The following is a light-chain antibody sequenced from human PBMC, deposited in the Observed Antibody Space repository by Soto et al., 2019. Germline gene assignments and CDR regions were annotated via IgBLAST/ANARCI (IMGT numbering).Light chain of an antibody. CDR1: QSITGW. CDR2: KAS. Sequence: DIQMTQSPSTLSASVGDRVTITCRASQSITGWLAWFQQKPGKAPKLLISKASNLESGVPSRFSGSGSGTEFTLTVSRLEPEDFAMYYCHQYGISPPVTFGQGTRLEIK. J-gene: IGKJ5*01. V-gene: IGKV1-5*03. CDR3: HQYGISPPVT.